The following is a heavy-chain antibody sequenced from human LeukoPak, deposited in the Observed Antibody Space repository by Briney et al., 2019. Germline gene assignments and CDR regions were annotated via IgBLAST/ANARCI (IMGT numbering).Heavy chain of an antibody. CDR3: ARRGNYYYDSSGPVDY. D-gene: IGHD3-22*01. J-gene: IGHJ4*02. CDR1: GGSISSYY. Sequence: TSETLSLTCTVSGGSISSYYWSWIRQPAGKGLESIGHISTSGSTNYNPSLKSRVTMSVDTSKDQFSLKLSSVTAADTAVYYCARRGNYYYDSSGPVDYWGQGTLVTVSS. CDR2: ISTSGST. V-gene: IGHV4-4*07.